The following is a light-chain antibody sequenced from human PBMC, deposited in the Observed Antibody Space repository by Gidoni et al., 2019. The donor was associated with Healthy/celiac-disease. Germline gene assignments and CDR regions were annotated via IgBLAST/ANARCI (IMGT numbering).Light chain of an antibody. CDR1: QSVSSY. V-gene: IGKV3-11*01. CDR2: DAS. CDR3: QQRSNWPPLFT. J-gene: IGKJ3*01. Sequence: EIVLTQSPATLSLSPGERATLSCRASQSVSSYLAWYQQKPGQAPRLLIYDASNRATGIPARFSGSGSATDFTLTISSLEPEDFAVYYCQQRSNWPPLFTFGPGTKVEIK.